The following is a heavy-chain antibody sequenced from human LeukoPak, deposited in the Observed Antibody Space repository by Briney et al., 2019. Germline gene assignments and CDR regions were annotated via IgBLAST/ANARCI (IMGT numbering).Heavy chain of an antibody. V-gene: IGHV3-53*01. CDR3: ARDGTQGSKFRYMDV. CDR2: FYAGDST. D-gene: IGHD1-26*01. Sequence: GGSLRLSCAASGFTVSSNYMSWVRQAPGKGLEWVSVFYAGDSTYYADSVKGRFTISRDNSKNTLFLQMNSLRVEDTAVYYCARDGTQGSKFRYMDVRGKGTTVTISS. J-gene: IGHJ6*03. CDR1: GFTVSSNY.